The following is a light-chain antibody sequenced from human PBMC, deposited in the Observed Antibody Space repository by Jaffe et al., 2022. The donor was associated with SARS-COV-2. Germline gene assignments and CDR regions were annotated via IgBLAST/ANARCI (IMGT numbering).Light chain of an antibody. CDR2: GVS. V-gene: IGKV1-39*01. CDR3: QQTYNTPWT. J-gene: IGKJ1*01. Sequence: DIQMTQSPSSLSASLGDRVTITCRASQSITTYLNWYQQKPGKAPNLLIYGVSSLQSGVPSRFSGSGSGTDFTLTISSLQPEDFATYYCQQTYNTPWTFGQGTKVEIK. CDR1: QSITTY.